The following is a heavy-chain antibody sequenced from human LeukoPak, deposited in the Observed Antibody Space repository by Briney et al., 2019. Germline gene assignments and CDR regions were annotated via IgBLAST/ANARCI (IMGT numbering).Heavy chain of an antibody. Sequence: GSLRLSCAASGFTFSSYAMSWIRQPPGKGLEWIGYINYRGNTNYNPSLKSRVTISVDSSENQFSLKLNSVTAADTAVYYCARDRLTISAGFDPWGQGTLVTVSS. J-gene: IGHJ5*02. V-gene: IGHV4-59*01. D-gene: IGHD3-3*01. CDR3: ARDRLTISAGFDP. CDR1: GFTFSSYA. CDR2: INYRGNT.